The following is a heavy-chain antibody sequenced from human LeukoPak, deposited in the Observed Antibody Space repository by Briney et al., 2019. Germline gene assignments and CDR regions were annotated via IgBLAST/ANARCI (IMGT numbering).Heavy chain of an antibody. D-gene: IGHD1-1*01. CDR2: IYSGGST. CDR1: GFTVSSNY. V-gene: IGHV3-66*02. CDR3: ARDVRTGYYYYYMDV. Sequence: LRLSCAASGFTVSSNYMSWVRQAPGKGLEWVSVIYSGGSTYYADSVKGRFTISGDNSKNTLYLQMNSLRAEDTAVYYCARDVRTGYYYYYMDVWGKGTTVTVSS. J-gene: IGHJ6*03.